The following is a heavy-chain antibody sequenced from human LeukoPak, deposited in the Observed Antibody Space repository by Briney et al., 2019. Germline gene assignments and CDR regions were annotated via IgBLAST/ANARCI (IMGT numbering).Heavy chain of an antibody. Sequence: SETPSLTCAVYGGSFSGYYWSWIRQPPGKGLEWIGEINHSGSTNYNPSLKSRVTISVDTSKNQFSLKLSSVTAADTAVYYCARDDDVWSGWGHWGRGTLVTVSS. D-gene: IGHD3-3*01. CDR3: ARDDDVWSGWGH. J-gene: IGHJ4*02. CDR2: INHSGST. CDR1: GGSFSGYY. V-gene: IGHV4-34*01.